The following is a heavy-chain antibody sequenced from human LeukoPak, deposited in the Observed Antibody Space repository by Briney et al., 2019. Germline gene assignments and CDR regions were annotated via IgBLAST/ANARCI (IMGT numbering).Heavy chain of an antibody. CDR3: ARVVTGTSPPSYYFDY. D-gene: IGHD1-7*01. J-gene: IGHJ4*02. CDR2: ISPYDGST. CDR1: GYTFTSYG. Sequence: ASVKVSCKASGYTFTSYGISWVRQAPGQGLEWMGWISPYDGSTHYAQKFQGRVTITADESTSTAYMELSSLRSEDTAVYYCARVVTGTSPPSYYFDYWGQGTLVTVSS. V-gene: IGHV1-18*01.